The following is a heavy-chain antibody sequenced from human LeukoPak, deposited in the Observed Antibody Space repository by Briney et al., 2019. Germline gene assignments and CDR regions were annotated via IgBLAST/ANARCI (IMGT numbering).Heavy chain of an antibody. CDR3: ARIPTYYYSGMDV. D-gene: IGHD5-18*01. V-gene: IGHV4-31*03. Sequence: PSQTLSLTCTVSGGSISSGGYYWSWIRQHPGKGLEWIGYIYYSGSTYYNPSPKSRVTISVDTSKNQFSLKLSSVTAADTAVYYCARIPTYYYSGMDVWGQGTTVTVSS. CDR2: IYYSGST. CDR1: GGSISSGGYY. J-gene: IGHJ6*02.